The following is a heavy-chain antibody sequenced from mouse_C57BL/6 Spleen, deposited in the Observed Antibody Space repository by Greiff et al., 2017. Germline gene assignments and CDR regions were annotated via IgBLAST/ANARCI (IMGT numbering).Heavy chain of an antibody. CDR3: AMGGTTVVGADY. CDR1: GYTFTRYW. CDR2: IHPSASDT. Sequence: QVQLQQPGAELVKPGASVKVSCTASGYTFTRYWMHWVKQRPGQGLEWIGRIHPSASDTNYNQKFQGKATLTVDKSSSTAYMQLSSLTSDDSAVYYCAMGGTTVVGADYGGQGTTRTVSS. J-gene: IGHJ2*01. D-gene: IGHD1-1*01. V-gene: IGHV1-74*01.